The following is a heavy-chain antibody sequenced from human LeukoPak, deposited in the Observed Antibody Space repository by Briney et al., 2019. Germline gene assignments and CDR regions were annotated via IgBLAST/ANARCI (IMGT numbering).Heavy chain of an antibody. V-gene: IGHV3-23*01. CDR3: AREPSSGFDY. CDR1: GLTFINFG. D-gene: IGHD6-19*01. CDR2: ISGSGVIT. J-gene: IGHJ4*02. Sequence: PGGSLRLSCAASGLTFINFGMTWVRQAPGKGLEWVSAISGSGVITFYADSVKGRFTISRDNAKNTLYLQMNSLRAEDTAVYYCAREPSSGFDYWGQGTLVTVSS.